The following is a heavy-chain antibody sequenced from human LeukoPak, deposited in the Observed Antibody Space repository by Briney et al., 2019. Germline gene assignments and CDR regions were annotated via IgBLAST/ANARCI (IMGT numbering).Heavy chain of an antibody. V-gene: IGHV4-59*01. CDR2: IYYSGST. CDR3: ARGPPVLVTRHAFDI. Sequence: SETLSLTCTVSGGSISSYYWSWIRQPPGKGLEWIGYIYYSGSTNYNPSLKSRVTISVDTSKNQFSLKLSSVTAADTAVYYCARGPPVLVTRHAFDIWGQGTMVTVSS. J-gene: IGHJ3*02. CDR1: GGSISSYY.